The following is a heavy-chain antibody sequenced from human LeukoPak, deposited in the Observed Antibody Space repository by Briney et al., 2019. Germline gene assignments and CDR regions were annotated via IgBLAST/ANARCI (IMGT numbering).Heavy chain of an antibody. CDR1: GFTFSNYW. CDR2: IKQDGSEK. D-gene: IGHD5-12*01. Sequence: GGSLRLSCAASGFTFSNYWINWVRQAPGKGLEWVANIKQDGSEKYYLDSVKGRFTISRDNAKNSLYLQMNSLRAEDTAVYYCARDFTRVADWGQGTLVTVSS. J-gene: IGHJ4*02. CDR3: ARDFTRVAD. V-gene: IGHV3-7*01.